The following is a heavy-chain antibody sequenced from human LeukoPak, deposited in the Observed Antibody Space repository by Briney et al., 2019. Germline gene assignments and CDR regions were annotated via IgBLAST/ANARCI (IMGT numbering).Heavy chain of an antibody. Sequence: ASVKLSCKASGYTFTSYGISWVRQAPGQGLEWMGWISAYNGNTNYAQKLQGRVTMTTDTSTSTAYIELRSLRSDDTAVYYCARFSGYYYGMDVWGQGTTVTVSS. D-gene: IGHD3-10*01. J-gene: IGHJ6*02. V-gene: IGHV1-18*01. CDR3: ARFSGYYYGMDV. CDR2: ISAYNGNT. CDR1: GYTFTSYG.